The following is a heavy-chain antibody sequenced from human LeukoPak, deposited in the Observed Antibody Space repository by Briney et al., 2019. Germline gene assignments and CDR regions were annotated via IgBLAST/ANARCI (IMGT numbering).Heavy chain of an antibody. D-gene: IGHD3-16*02. J-gene: IGHJ4*02. CDR3: ARDFELSH. CDR1: GFTFSSYG. V-gene: IGHV3-33*01. CDR2: IWDDGSSK. Sequence: PGGSLRLSCAASGFTFSSYGMRWVRQAPGKGLEWVALIWDDGSSKHYADSVRGRFTISRDNSKNTLYLQMNSLRAEDTAVYYCARDFELSHWGQGTLVTVSS.